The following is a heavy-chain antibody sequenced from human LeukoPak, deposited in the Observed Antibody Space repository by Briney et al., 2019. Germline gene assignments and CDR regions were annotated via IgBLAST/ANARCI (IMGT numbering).Heavy chain of an antibody. V-gene: IGHV3-74*01. J-gene: IGHJ1*01. CDR1: GFTFSSYW. D-gene: IGHD2-21*01. CDR2: IKSDGST. Sequence: GGSLRLSCAASGFTFSSYWMHWVRQAPGKGLVWVSRIKSDGSTNYADSVKGRFTISRDNAKNTVSLQMNSLRPEDTGVYYCARAPSEIGGYCPEYFRHWGQGTLVTVSS. CDR3: ARAPSEIGGYCPEYFRH.